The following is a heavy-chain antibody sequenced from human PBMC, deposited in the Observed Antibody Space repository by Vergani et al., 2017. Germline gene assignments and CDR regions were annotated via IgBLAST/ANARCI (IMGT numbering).Heavy chain of an antibody. CDR2: ISYDGSNK. Sequence: QVQLQESGGGVVQPGRSLRLSCAASGFTFSSYGMHWVRQAPGKGLEWVAVISYDGSNKYYADSVKGRFTISRDNSKNTLYLQMNSLRAEDTAVYYCAKDREGWELRGIFDYWGQGTLVTVSS. CDR1: GFTFSSYG. J-gene: IGHJ4*02. V-gene: IGHV3-30*18. D-gene: IGHD1-26*01. CDR3: AKDREGWELRGIFDY.